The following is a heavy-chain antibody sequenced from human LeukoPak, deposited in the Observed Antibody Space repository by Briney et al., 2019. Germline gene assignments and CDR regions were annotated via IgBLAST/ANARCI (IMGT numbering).Heavy chain of an antibody. V-gene: IGHV1-18*01. CDR1: GYTFTNYG. CDR3: AKRSSLYSSGRFYFDY. D-gene: IGHD6-25*01. Sequence: ASVKVCCKASGYTFTNYGITWVRQAPGQGLEWMGWISAHDGTRNYALKHEDRVTMTTDTSTSTAYMELRGLRSDDTAVYYCAKRSSLYSSGRFYFDYWGQGTLVTVSS. CDR2: ISAHDGTR. J-gene: IGHJ4*02.